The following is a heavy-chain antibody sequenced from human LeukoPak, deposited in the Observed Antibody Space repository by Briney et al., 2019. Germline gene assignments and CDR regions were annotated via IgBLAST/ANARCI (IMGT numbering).Heavy chain of an antibody. D-gene: IGHD2-2*01. J-gene: IGHJ6*02. CDR2: ISSSSSYI. Sequence: KAGGSLRLSCAASGFTFSSYSMSWVRQAPGKGLEWVSSISSSSSYIYYADSVKGRFTISRDNAKNSLYLQMNSLRAEDTAVYYCASQYCSSTSCRGLGYYYGMDVWGQGTTVTVSS. CDR3: ASQYCSSTSCRGLGYYYGMDV. V-gene: IGHV3-21*01. CDR1: GFTFSSYS.